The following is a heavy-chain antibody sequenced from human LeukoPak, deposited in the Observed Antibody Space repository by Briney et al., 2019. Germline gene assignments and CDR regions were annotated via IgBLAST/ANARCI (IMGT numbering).Heavy chain of an antibody. CDR1: GFTFSSYG. CDR2: IWYDGSNK. D-gene: IGHD2-2*01. J-gene: IGHJ4*02. Sequence: GGSLRLSCAASGFTFSSYGMHWVRQAPGKGLEWVAVIWYDGSNKYYADSVEGRFTVSRDNSRNTVYLQVNNLRTEDTAIYYCVPRHCTSTTCYLGFDYWGQGTLVTVSS. CDR3: VPRHCTSTTCYLGFDY. V-gene: IGHV3-33*01.